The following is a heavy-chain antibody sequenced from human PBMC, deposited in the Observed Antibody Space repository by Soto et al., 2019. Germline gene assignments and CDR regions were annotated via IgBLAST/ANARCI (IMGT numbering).Heavy chain of an antibody. Sequence: AASVKVSCKASGGTSSSYAISWVRQAPGQGLEWMAGIIPIFGTTNYAQKFQGRLTITADGSTNTAYMELSGLRSEDTAVYYCARGPRGWLHSVPFDYWGQGTLVTVSS. D-gene: IGHD5-12*01. J-gene: IGHJ4*02. V-gene: IGHV1-69*13. CDR2: IIPIFGTT. CDR1: GGTSSSYA. CDR3: ARGPRGWLHSVPFDY.